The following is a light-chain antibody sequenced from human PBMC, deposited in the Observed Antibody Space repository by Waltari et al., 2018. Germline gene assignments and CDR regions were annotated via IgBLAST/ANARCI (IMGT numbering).Light chain of an antibody. CDR2: GAS. J-gene: IGKJ2*01. CDR3: QQYGSSPPYT. Sequence: EIVLTQSPGTLSLSPGERATLSCRASQSISSSYLAWYQQKGGQAPRLVIYGASSRATGIPDRFSGSGSGTDFILTSSRLEPEDFAVYYCQQYGSSPPYTFGQGTKLEIK. CDR1: QSISSSY. V-gene: IGKV3-20*01.